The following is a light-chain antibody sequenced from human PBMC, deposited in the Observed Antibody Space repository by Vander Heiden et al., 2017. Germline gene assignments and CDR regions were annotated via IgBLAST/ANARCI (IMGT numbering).Light chain of an antibody. CDR1: SSDVGLSNY. J-gene: IGLJ1*01. CDR2: DVS. V-gene: IGLV2-14*03. CDR3: SSYTSITTLV. Sequence: QSALTQPDSMSGSPGPSIPISCTGTSSDVGLSNYVSWYQPLPGKAPKVLIHDVSTRPSGVSHRFSGSKSGNTASLTISGLQTEDEAHYYCSSYTSITTLVFGTGTKVTVL.